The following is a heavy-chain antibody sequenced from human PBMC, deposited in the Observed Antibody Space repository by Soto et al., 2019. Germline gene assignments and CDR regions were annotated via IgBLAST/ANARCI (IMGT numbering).Heavy chain of an antibody. V-gene: IGHV4-34*01. J-gene: IGHJ4*02. CDR1: GGSFNDYY. CDR3: ACGSGGALREVP. Sequence: QVQLQQWGAGLLKPSETLSLTCAVYGGSFNDYYWSWIRQPPGKGLALIGEINHSGSTNYDPSLKSRVPISVDTAKHQLSLKLSSVTAADTALYYCACGSGGALREVPWGQGTLVTVSS. D-gene: IGHD3-10*01. CDR2: INHSGST.